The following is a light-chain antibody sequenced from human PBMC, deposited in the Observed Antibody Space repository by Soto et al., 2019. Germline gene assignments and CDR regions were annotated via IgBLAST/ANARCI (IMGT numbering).Light chain of an antibody. J-gene: IGKJ5*01. Sequence: EMVLTQSPVTLSLSAGERATLSCSASQSVSSTYLAWYQQKPGQAPRLLIYGASSRAAGIPDRFSGSGSGTDFTLTISRLEPEDFAVYYCQQYGGSPITFGQGTRLEIK. CDR1: QSVSSTY. CDR2: GAS. V-gene: IGKV3-20*01. CDR3: QQYGGSPIT.